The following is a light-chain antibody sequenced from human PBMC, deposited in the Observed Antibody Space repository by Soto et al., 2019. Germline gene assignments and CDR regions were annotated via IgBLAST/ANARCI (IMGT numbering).Light chain of an antibody. CDR2: RNN. V-gene: IGLV1-47*01. J-gene: IGLJ1*01. CDR3: AAWDDSLSGPV. Sequence: QSVLTQPPSASGTPGQRVTMSCSGRSSNLGGNYVYWYRQVPGTAPKLVIYRNNQRPSGVPDRVSASKSGTSASLAISGLRSEDEGDYYCAAWDDSLSGPVFGTGTKLTVL. CDR1: SSNLGGNY.